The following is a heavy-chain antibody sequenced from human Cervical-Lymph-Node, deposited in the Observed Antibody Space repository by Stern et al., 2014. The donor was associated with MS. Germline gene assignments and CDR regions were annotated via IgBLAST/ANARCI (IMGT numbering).Heavy chain of an antibody. CDR3: ARELSQVLVY. Sequence: QLVQSGAEVQKPGSSGKVSCKASGGNFSSSTISWVRQAPGQGPEWMGGIIPLFGRSNYAQKFQGRVTITADESTSTAYMELSSLRSEDTAVYYCARELSQVLVYWGQGTLVTVSS. V-gene: IGHV1-69*01. CDR2: IIPLFGRS. CDR1: GGNFSSST. J-gene: IGHJ4*02.